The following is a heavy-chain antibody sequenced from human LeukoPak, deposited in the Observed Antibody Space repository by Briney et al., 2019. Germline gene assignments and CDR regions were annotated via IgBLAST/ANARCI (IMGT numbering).Heavy chain of an antibody. D-gene: IGHD3-22*01. J-gene: IGHJ4*02. CDR2: ISGSGGST. CDR3: AKDGGYYDSSGYFDY. CDR1: GFTFSSYA. Sequence: PGGALRLSCAASGFTFSSYAMSWVRQAPGKGLEWVSAISGSGGSTYYADSVKGRFTISRDNSKNTLYLQMNSLSAEDTAVYYCAKDGGYYDSSGYFDYWGEGTLVTVSS. V-gene: IGHV3-23*01.